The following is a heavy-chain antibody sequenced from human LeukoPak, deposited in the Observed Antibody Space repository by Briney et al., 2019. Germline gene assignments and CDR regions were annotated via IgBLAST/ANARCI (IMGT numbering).Heavy chain of an antibody. CDR2: VDPEDGET. J-gene: IGHJ4*02. CDR3: ATGPKGSGSYYNTKSLFFDY. CDR1: GYTFTDYY. D-gene: IGHD3-10*01. V-gene: IGHV1-69-2*01. Sequence: GATVKISCKASGYTFTDYYVHWVQQAPGKGLEWMGRVDPEDGETIYAEKFQGRVTITADTSTDTAYMELSSLRSEDTAVYYCATGPKGSGSYYNTKSLFFDYWGQGTLVTVSS.